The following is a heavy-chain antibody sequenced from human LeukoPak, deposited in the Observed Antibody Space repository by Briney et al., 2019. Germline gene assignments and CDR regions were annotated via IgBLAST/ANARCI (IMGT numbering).Heavy chain of an antibody. V-gene: IGHV3-23*01. Sequence: GGSLRLSCAASGFTFSTYGMNWVRQAPGKGLEWVSAISAGGGNTYYADSVKGRFTISRDKSNNTLYLQMNSLGAEDTAVYYCAKNVSPFDYWGQGTLVTVSS. J-gene: IGHJ4*02. CDR1: GFTFSTYG. CDR2: ISAGGGNT. D-gene: IGHD3-10*02. CDR3: AKNVSPFDY.